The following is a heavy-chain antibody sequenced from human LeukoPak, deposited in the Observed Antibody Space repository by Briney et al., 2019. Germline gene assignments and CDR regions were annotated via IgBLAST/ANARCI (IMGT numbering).Heavy chain of an antibody. CDR2: ISWNSGSI. CDR1: GITFDDYA. CDR3: AKDKGYIGEDAFDI. V-gene: IGHV3-9*01. Sequence: GGSLRLSCAASGITFDDYAMHWVRQAPGKGLEWVSGISWNSGSIGYADSVKGRFTISRDNARNSLYLQMNILRAEDTALYYCAKDKGYIGEDAFDIWGQGTMVTVSS. D-gene: IGHD6-13*01. J-gene: IGHJ3*02.